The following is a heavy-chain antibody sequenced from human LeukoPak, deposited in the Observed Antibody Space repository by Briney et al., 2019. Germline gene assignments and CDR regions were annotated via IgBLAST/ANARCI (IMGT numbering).Heavy chain of an antibody. CDR2: MYTSGST. Sequence: SQTLSLTCTVSGGSISSGSYYWSWIRQPAGQGLEYIGRMYTSGSTNYNPSLKSRVTVSVDTSKNQFSLKLSSVTAADTAVYYCARDGNYPKYNWFDPWGQGTLVTVSS. D-gene: IGHD5-24*01. J-gene: IGHJ5*02. CDR3: ARDGNYPKYNWFDP. V-gene: IGHV4-61*02. CDR1: GGSISSGSYY.